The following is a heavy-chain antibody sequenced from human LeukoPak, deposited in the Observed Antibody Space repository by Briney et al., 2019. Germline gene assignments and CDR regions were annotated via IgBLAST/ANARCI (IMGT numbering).Heavy chain of an antibody. CDR2: VYYSGTT. Sequence: SETLSLTCSVSGGSISLSYYYWGWIRQPPGKALEWIGSVYYSGTTSYNPSLKSRVTISVDMSKNHFSLKLSSVTAADTAVFYCARVRSGSYHPIGYWGQGTLVTVSS. D-gene: IGHD3-10*01. CDR3: ARVRSGSYHPIGY. CDR1: GGSISLSYYY. V-gene: IGHV4-39*02. J-gene: IGHJ4*02.